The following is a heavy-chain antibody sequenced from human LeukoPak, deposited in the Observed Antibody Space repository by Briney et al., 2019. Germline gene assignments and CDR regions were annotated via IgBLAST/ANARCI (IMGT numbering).Heavy chain of an antibody. V-gene: IGHV3-23*01. D-gene: IGHD2-15*01. CDR2: ITGSGGNT. Sequence: GGSLRLSCAASGFTLSSYAMSWVRQAPGKGLEWVSVITGSGGNTFYADSVKGRFTISRDNSKNTLYLQMNSLRVEDTAVYYCAKGAYCSGGNCYLGDLDYWGQGTLVTVSS. CDR1: GFTLSSYA. J-gene: IGHJ4*02. CDR3: AKGAYCSGGNCYLGDLDY.